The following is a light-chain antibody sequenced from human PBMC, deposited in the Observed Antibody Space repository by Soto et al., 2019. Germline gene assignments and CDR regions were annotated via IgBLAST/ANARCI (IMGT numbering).Light chain of an antibody. V-gene: IGKV3-20*01. J-gene: IGKJ5*01. Sequence: ELGLTQSPGTLSLSAGERATLSWGASQSVSSSYLAWYQQKTGQAPRLLTYDTSSRASGIPDRFSGSGPGTDFTLTISRLETEDFAVFYCQQYGTSEIIFGQGTRLEI. CDR3: QQYGTSEII. CDR1: QSVSSSY. CDR2: DTS.